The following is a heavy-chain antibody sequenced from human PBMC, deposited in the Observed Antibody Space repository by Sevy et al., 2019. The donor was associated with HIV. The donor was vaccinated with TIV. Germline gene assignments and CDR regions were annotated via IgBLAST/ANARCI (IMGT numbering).Heavy chain of an antibody. CDR2: NGGSGVST. V-gene: IGHV3-23*01. CDR1: GFTFSSYA. J-gene: IGHJ4*02. Sequence: GGSLRLSCAVSGFTFSSYAMSWVRQAPGKGLEWVSGNGGSGVSTFYADSVKGRFTISRDNTKSTLYLLMTSLRAEDTAVYYCVRSIYYDSNGRLDSWGPGTLVTVSS. CDR3: VRSIYYDSNGRLDS. D-gene: IGHD3-22*01.